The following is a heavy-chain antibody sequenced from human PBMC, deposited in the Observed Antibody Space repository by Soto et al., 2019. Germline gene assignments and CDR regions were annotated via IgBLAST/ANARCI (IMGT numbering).Heavy chain of an antibody. CDR3: ARVATYYYDSSGYYHGPYFDY. V-gene: IGHV6-1*01. CDR1: GDSVSSNSAA. D-gene: IGHD3-22*01. CDR2: TYYRSKWYN. Sequence: SQTLSLTCAISGDSVSSNSAAWNWIRQSPSRGLEWLGRTYYRSKWYNDYAVSVKSRITINPDTSKNQFSLQLNSVTPEDTAVYYCARVATYYYDSSGYYHGPYFDYWGQGTPVTVSS. J-gene: IGHJ4*02.